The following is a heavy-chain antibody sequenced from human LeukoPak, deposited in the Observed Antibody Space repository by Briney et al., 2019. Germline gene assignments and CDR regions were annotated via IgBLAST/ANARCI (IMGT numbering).Heavy chain of an antibody. CDR3: ARDYGGNSGWFDP. D-gene: IGHD4-23*01. CDR2: MNPNSGNT. V-gene: IGHV1-8*01. Sequence: GASVKVSCKASGYTFTSYDLNWVRQATGQGLEWMGWMNPNSGNTGYAQKFQGRVTMTRDTSISTAYMALSSLRSEDTAVYYCARDYGGNSGWFDPWGQGTLVTVSS. J-gene: IGHJ5*02. CDR1: GYTFTSYD.